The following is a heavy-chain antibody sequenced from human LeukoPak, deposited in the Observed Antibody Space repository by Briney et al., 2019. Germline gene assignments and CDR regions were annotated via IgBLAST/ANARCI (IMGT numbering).Heavy chain of an antibody. CDR3: ARVGATAPHWFDP. CDR1: GGSISSGSYY. J-gene: IGHJ5*02. CDR2: IYTSGST. D-gene: IGHD1-26*01. V-gene: IGHV4-61*02. Sequence: PSETLSLTCTVSGGSISSGSYYWSWIRQPAGKGLEWIGRIYTSGSTNYNPSLKSRVTISVDTFKNQFSLKLSSVTAADTAVYYCARVGATAPHWFDPWGQGTLVTVSS.